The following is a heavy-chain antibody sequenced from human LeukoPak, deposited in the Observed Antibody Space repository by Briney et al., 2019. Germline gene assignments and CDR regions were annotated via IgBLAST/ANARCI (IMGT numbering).Heavy chain of an antibody. CDR2: ISYDGNNE. D-gene: IGHD4-17*01. Sequence: GGSLRLSCAASGFTFSSDAMHWVRQAPGKGLEWVAVISYDGNNEYYVDSVKGRFSISRDNSRSTLYLQMSSLRPGDTAVYYCARSSPGDYTLHLIDSWGQGTLVTVSS. CDR1: GFTFSSDA. CDR3: ARSSPGDYTLHLIDS. J-gene: IGHJ4*02. V-gene: IGHV3-30-3*01.